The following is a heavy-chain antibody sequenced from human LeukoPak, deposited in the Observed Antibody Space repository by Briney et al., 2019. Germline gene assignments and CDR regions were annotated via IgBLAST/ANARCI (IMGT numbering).Heavy chain of an antibody. V-gene: IGHV3-74*01. Sequence: GGSLRLSCAASGFSFSGHWMHWARQLPGKGLVWVSRISPTGSTTSYADSVKGRFTVSRDNAKNTLYLQVSNLRAEDTAVYYCARGPSSNWSGLDFWGQGTLLTVSS. CDR2: ISPTGSTT. CDR3: ARGPSSNWSGLDF. J-gene: IGHJ4*02. CDR1: GFSFSGHW. D-gene: IGHD6-13*01.